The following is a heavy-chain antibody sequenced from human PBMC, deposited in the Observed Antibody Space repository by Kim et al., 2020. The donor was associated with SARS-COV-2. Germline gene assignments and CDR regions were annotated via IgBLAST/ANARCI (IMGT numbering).Heavy chain of an antibody. V-gene: IGHV3-21*01. D-gene: IGHD7-27*01. J-gene: IGHJ5*02. CDR3: VRGGDPQT. CDR2: ISSSSSFI. CDR1: GFTFSTYS. Sequence: GGSLRLSCSASGFTFSTYSMNWVRQAPGKGLAWVSYISSSSSFIYYPDSAKGRFTISRDNAKTSQYLHMNTLRVEDTAVYYCVRGGDPQTWGQGTLVTVYS.